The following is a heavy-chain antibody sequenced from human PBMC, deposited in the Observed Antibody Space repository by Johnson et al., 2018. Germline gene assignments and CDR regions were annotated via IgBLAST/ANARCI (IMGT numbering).Heavy chain of an antibody. V-gene: IGHV4-59*01. J-gene: IGHJ1*01. CDR2: IYHSGST. D-gene: IGHD3-22*01. CDR1: GGSISGYY. Sequence: QVQLQESGPGLVKPSETXSLTCTVSGGSISGYYWSWIRQPPGKRLEWLGYIYHSGSTKYNPSLNSRVTMSVDASKNQGSLQLNSVTAADTAVYYCARYVSSSGYVHHWGQGTLVTVSS. CDR3: ARYVSSSGYVHH.